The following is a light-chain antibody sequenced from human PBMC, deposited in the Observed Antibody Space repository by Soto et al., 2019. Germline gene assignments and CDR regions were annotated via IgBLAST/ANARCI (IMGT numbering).Light chain of an antibody. V-gene: IGKV1-5*01. CDR1: QNIGRY. Sequence: DIQMPQSPSTLSASVGDRVTITCRASQNIGRYLAWYQKKPGEAPKLLIYDASTLQSGVPSTFSGSGSGTEFTLSISVLQPDDFETAYCQHYRGLSSVGPGTTVDIK. CDR3: QHYRGLSS. J-gene: IGKJ3*01. CDR2: DAS.